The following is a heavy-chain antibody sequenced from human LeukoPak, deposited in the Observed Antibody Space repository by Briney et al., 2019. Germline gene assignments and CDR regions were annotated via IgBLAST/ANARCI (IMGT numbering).Heavy chain of an antibody. Sequence: SETLSLTCAVYGGSFSGYYWSWIRQPPGKGLEWIGSIYYSGSTYYNPSLKSRVTISVDTSKNQFSLKLSSVTAADTAVYYCARSRDDYYYYYMDVWGKGTTVTISS. CDR3: ARSRDDYYYYYMDV. CDR2: IYYSGST. V-gene: IGHV4-34*01. CDR1: GGSFSGYY. J-gene: IGHJ6*03.